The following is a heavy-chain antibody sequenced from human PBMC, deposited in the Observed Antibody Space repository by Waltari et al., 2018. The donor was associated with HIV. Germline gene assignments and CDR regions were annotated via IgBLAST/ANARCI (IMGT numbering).Heavy chain of an antibody. CDR3: TTVGGGTRDY. Sequence: EVLLVESGGGLGKPGGSLRLSCAASGLTFSDAWMSWVRQAPGKGLEWVGRIKSNTDGGTTDYAAPVKGRFTISRDDSKTTLYLEMNSLKTEDTAVYYCTTVGGGTRDYWGQGNLITVSS. D-gene: IGHD3-16*01. J-gene: IGHJ4*02. CDR1: GLTFSDAW. CDR2: IKSNTDGGTT. V-gene: IGHV3-15*01.